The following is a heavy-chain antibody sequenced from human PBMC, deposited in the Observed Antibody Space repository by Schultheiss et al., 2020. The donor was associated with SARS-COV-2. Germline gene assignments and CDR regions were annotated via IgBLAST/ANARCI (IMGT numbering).Heavy chain of an antibody. CDR3: ARELGVAVAGTRWFDP. J-gene: IGHJ5*02. CDR2: INPNSGGT. V-gene: IGHV1-8*01. Sequence: ASVKVSCKASGYTFTSYDINWVRQAPGQGLEWMGWINPNSGGTNYAQKFQGRVTMTRNTSRSTAYMELSSRRSEDTDVYYCARELGVAVAGTRWFDPWGQGALVTVYS. D-gene: IGHD6-19*01. CDR1: GYTFTSYD.